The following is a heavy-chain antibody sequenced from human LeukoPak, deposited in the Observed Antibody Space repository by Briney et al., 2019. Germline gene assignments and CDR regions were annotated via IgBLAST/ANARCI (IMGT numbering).Heavy chain of an antibody. CDR3: ARDLSEQWLVGDYYYYMDV. CDR2: INPNSGGT. V-gene: IGHV1-2*02. CDR1: GYTFTGYY. D-gene: IGHD6-19*01. Sequence: ASVKVPCKASGYTFTGYYMHWVRQAPGQGLEWMGWINPNSGGTNYAQKFQGRVTMTRDTSISTAYMELSRLRSDDTAVYYCARDLSEQWLVGDYYYYMDVWGKGTTVTISS. J-gene: IGHJ6*03.